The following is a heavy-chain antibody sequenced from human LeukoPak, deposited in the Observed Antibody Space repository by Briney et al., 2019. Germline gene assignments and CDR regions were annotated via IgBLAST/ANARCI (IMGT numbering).Heavy chain of an antibody. Sequence: SETLSLTCAVYGGSFSGYYWSWIRQPPGKGLEWIGEINHSGSTNYNPSLKSRVTISVDTSKNQFSLKLSSMTAADTAVYYCARGKGGWFDPWGQGTLVTVSS. CDR3: ARGKGGWFDP. CDR2: INHSGST. V-gene: IGHV4-34*01. CDR1: GGSFSGYY. J-gene: IGHJ5*02. D-gene: IGHD3-16*01.